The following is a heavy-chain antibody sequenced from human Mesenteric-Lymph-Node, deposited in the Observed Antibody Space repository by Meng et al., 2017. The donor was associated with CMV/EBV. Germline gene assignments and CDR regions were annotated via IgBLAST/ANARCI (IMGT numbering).Heavy chain of an antibody. CDR1: GFTFGGCW. V-gene: IGHV3-7*01. CDR3: ARGLWFGEFLDY. D-gene: IGHD3-10*01. CDR2: INQEGSEK. Sequence: GGSLRPSCAASGFTFGGCWMSWVRQAPGEGLEWVAKINQEGSEKYHVDSVKGRFTISRDNAKNSLYVQMSSLRAEDTAVYYCARGLWFGEFLDYWGQGALVTVSS. J-gene: IGHJ4*02.